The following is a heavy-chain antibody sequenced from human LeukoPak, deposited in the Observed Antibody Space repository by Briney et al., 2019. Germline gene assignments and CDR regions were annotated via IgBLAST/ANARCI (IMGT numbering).Heavy chain of an antibody. J-gene: IGHJ5*02. CDR2: ISAYNGNT. D-gene: IGHD4-23*01. CDR1: GYTFTSYG. Sequence: ASVKVSCKASGYTFTSYGISWVRQAPGQGLEWMGWISAYNGNTNYAQKLQGRVTMTTDTSTSTAYMELRSLRSDDTAAYYCARIFLSVVAPKRWFDPWGQGTLVTVSS. V-gene: IGHV1-18*01. CDR3: ARIFLSVVAPKRWFDP.